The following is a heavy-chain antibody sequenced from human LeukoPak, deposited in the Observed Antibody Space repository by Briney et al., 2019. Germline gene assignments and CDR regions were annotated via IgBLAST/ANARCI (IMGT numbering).Heavy chain of an antibody. J-gene: IGHJ4*02. V-gene: IGHV5-51*01. Sequence: LGESLKISCKASGYSFDYYWIAWVRQMPGKGLEWMGIIYPDDSDSTYSPSFQGQVTISVDKSINTAYLQWSSLKASNTAIYYCARRGEYSYGLSPGYWGQGTLVTVSS. D-gene: IGHD5-18*01. CDR3: ARRGEYSYGLSPGY. CDR2: IYPDDSDS. CDR1: GYSFDYYW.